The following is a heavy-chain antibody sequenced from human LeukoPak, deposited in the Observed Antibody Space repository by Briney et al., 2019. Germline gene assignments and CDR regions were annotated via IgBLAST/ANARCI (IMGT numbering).Heavy chain of an antibody. D-gene: IGHD3-10*01. CDR1: GFTFSDYY. Sequence: GGSLRLSCAASGFTFSDYYMSWIRQAPGKGLEWVSYISSSSSTIYYADSVKGRFTISRDNARNSLYLQMNSLRAEDTAVYYCARGRVINWFDPWGQGTLVTVPS. CDR2: ISSSSSTI. J-gene: IGHJ5*02. V-gene: IGHV3-11*01. CDR3: ARGRVINWFDP.